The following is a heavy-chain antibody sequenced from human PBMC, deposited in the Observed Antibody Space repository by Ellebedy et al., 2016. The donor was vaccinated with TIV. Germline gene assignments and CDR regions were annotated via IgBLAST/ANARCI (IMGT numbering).Heavy chain of an antibody. V-gene: IGHV1-46*01. D-gene: IGHD6-19*01. CDR2: TSPGGRST. CDR3: ALIAVSGMNYLDF. CDR1: GYTFTNYY. J-gene: IGHJ4*02. Sequence: ASVKVSXXSSGYTFTNYYVHWVRQAPGQGLEWMGITSPGGRSTRYEQKFQGRVTMTTDPSTTTVYMEVNSLRSEDTAVYFCALIAVSGMNYLDFWGQGTLVTVSS.